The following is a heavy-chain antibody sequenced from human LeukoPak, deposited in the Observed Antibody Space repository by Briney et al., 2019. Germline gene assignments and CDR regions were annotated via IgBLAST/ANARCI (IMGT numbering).Heavy chain of an antibody. CDR1: GFTFSSYS. CDR2: ISSSSSYI. V-gene: IGHV3-21*04. CDR3: ARGTCSGGSCYPDYYYMDV. Sequence: GGSLRLSCAASGFTFSSYSMNWVRQAPGKGLEWVSSISSSSSYIYYADSVKGRFTISRDNAKNSLYLQMNSLRAEDTAVYYCARGTCSGGSCYPDYYYMDVWGKGTTVTVSS. D-gene: IGHD2-15*01. J-gene: IGHJ6*03.